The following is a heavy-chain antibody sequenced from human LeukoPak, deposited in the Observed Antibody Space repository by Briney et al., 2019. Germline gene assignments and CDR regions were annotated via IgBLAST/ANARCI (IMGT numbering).Heavy chain of an antibody. Sequence: GGSLRLSCAASGFSLDSNWMHWVRQAPGKGLSWISFVNTDGSSKAYADSVKGRFTIYRDNAKNTLYLQMNSLRVEDTAIYYCTSDLNHDSGGWGQGTLVTVSS. CDR1: GFSLDSNW. D-gene: IGHD3-22*01. J-gene: IGHJ4*02. V-gene: IGHV3-74*01. CDR2: VNTDGSSK. CDR3: TSDLNHDSGG.